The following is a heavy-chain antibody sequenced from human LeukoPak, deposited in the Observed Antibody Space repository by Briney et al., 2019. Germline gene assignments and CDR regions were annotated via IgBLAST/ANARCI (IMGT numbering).Heavy chain of an antibody. CDR1: GFTFSSYA. Sequence: PGGSLRLSCAASGFTFSSYAMHWVRQAPGKGLEWVAVISYDGSSKYYADSVKGRFTISRDNSKNTLYLQMNSLRAEDTAVYYCARDHESAIFDYWGQGTLVTVSS. CDR3: ARDHESAIFDY. V-gene: IGHV3-30*01. D-gene: IGHD2-2*02. J-gene: IGHJ4*02. CDR2: ISYDGSSK.